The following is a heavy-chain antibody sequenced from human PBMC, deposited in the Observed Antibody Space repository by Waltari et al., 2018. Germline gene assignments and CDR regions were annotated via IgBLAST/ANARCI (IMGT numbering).Heavy chain of an antibody. J-gene: IGHJ6*02. CDR2: INHNSGGT. CDR1: GYTFTGYY. CDR3: ARDSVHYYYGMDV. Sequence: QVQLVQSGAEVKKPGASVKVSCKASGYTFTGYYMHWVRQAPGQGLEWMGWINHNSGGTNYAQKFQGRVTMTRDTSISTAYMELSRLRSDDTAVYYCARDSVHYYYGMDVWGQGTTVTVSS. D-gene: IGHD3-10*01. V-gene: IGHV1-2*02.